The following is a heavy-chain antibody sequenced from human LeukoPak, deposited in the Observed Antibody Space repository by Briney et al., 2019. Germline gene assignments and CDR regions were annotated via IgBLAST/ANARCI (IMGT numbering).Heavy chain of an antibody. D-gene: IGHD5-18*01. CDR3: ARGFGYSYGRGYDY. CDR2: IYYSGST. V-gene: IGHV4-59*01. CDR1: NGSITNYY. Sequence: PSETLSLTCTVSNGSITNYYWSWIRQPPGKGLEWIGYIYYSGSTNYNPSLKSRVTISVDTSKNQFSLRLPSVSAADTAVYYCARGFGYSYGRGYDYWGQGTLVTVSS. J-gene: IGHJ4*02.